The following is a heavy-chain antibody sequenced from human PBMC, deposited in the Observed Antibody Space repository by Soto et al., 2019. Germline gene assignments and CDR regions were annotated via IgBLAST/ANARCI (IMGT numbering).Heavy chain of an antibody. CDR2: IYRTGST. CDR3: ASRDPGTSVDY. CDR1: GGSFTSNNW. J-gene: IGHJ4*02. D-gene: IGHD1-7*01. Sequence: PXERLCITCSGSGGSFTSNNWWPWVRQPPGQGLEWIGEIYRTGSTNYNPSLKSRVTISLDKSENQFSLKVTSLTAEDTAVYYCASRDPGTSVDYWGQGTLVTV. V-gene: IGHV4-4*02.